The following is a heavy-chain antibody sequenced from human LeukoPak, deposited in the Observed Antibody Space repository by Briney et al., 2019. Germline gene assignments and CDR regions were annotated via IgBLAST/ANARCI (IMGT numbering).Heavy chain of an antibody. CDR1: GFTFSSYA. V-gene: IGHV3-23*01. D-gene: IGHD6-19*01. CDR2: LDASAAPT. CDR3: ARDRGLGQWLGY. J-gene: IGHJ4*02. Sequence: GGSLRLSCAASGFTFSSYAMSWVRQAPGEGLEWVSSLDASAAPTYYADSVKGRFTISRDNSKNSLYLQMNSLRAEDTAIYYCARDRGLGQWLGYWGQGTLVTVSS.